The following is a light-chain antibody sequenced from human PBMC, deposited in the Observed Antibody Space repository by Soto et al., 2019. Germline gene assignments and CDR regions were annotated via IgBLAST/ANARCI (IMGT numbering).Light chain of an antibody. CDR1: SSDVGGYNY. J-gene: IGLJ2*01. CDR2: DVS. CDR3: SSYTSSSPRV. Sequence: QSALTQPASVSGSPGQSITISCTGTSSDVGGYNYVSWYQQHPGKAPKLMIYDVSNRPSGVSNRFSGSKSGNTASLTIYGLQAEDEADYYCSSYTSSSPRVFGGGTKLTVL. V-gene: IGLV2-14*01.